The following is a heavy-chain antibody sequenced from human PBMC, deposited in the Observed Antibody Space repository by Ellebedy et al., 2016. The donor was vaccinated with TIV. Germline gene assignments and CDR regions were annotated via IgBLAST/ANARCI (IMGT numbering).Heavy chain of an antibody. D-gene: IGHD3-10*01. CDR2: INQDGSQK. CDR1: GFTFSSYW. V-gene: IGHV3-7*05. J-gene: IGHJ6*02. Sequence: GGSLRLSCAASGFTFSSYWISWVRQAPGKGLEWVANINQDGSQKYYVDSVKGRFTISRDNSKNSLFLQMNSLRTEDTALYYCVKDMSGSGTDGMDVWGQGTTVIVSS. CDR3: VKDMSGSGTDGMDV.